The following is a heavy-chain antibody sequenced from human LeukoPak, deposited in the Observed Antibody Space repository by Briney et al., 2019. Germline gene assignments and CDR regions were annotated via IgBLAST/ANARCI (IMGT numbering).Heavy chain of an antibody. V-gene: IGHV3-43*01. CDR1: GFTFDDYT. CDR2: ISWDGGST. D-gene: IGHD5-24*01. J-gene: IGHJ4*02. CDR3: AKDPRGGRDGYTGENYFDY. Sequence: GGSLRLSCAASGFTFDDYTMHWVRQAPGKGLEWVSLISWDGGSTYYADSVKGRFTISRDNSKNSLYLQMNSLRTEDTALSYCAKDPRGGRDGYTGENYFDYWGQGTLVTVSS.